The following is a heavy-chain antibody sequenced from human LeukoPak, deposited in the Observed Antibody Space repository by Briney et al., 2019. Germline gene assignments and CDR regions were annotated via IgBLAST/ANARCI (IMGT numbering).Heavy chain of an antibody. J-gene: IGHJ4*02. CDR3: AKEVWGSRWTGFDS. CDR1: GFTFSSYS. Sequence: GGSLRLSCAASGFTFSSYSMHWVRQVPGKGLEWVSLINKRGDVIYYADSMKGRVTISRDNSKNSLYLEMNSLRTEDTAFYCAKEVWGSRWTGFDSWGQGTLVTVSS. V-gene: IGHV3-43*01. D-gene: IGHD6-13*01. CDR2: INKRGDVI.